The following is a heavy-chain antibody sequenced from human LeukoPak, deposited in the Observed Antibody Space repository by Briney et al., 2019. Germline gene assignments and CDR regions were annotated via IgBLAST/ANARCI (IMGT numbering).Heavy chain of an antibody. CDR1: GFTFSNHW. V-gene: IGHV3-74*01. CDR3: ARNNWGIDD. J-gene: IGHJ4*02. Sequence: PGESLRLSCAASGFTFSNHWMHWVRQVSGKGLVWVSRINTDGSDTSYADSVEGRFTISRDNARNTLYLQMNSLRPEDTAVYYCARNNWGIDDWGQGTLVTVSS. D-gene: IGHD7-27*01. CDR2: INTDGSDT.